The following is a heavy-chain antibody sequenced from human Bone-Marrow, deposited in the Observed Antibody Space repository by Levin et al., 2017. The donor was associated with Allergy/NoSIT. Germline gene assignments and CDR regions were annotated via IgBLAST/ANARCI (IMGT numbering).Heavy chain of an antibody. J-gene: IGHJ4*02. D-gene: IGHD1-26*01. Sequence: SETLSLTCSVSGYSIRSAYYWGWIRQTPGKGLEWLGSVFPTGTTSYNPSLQSRVTMSRDTSKNHFSLQLRSVTAADTAIYYCVRDGGYQLLPLLSYFDYWGQGVLVTVSS. CDR2: VFPTGTT. CDR1: GYSIRSAYY. CDR3: VRDGGYQLLPLLSYFDY. V-gene: IGHV4-38-2*02.